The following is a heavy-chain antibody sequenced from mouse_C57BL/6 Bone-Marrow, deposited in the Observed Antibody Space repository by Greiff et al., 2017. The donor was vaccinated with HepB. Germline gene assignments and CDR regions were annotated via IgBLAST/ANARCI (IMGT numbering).Heavy chain of an antibody. CDR3: ARWGIYYFDY. Sequence: VQLQQSGPELVKPGASVKISCKASGYSFTGYYMNWVKQSPEKSLEWIGEINPSTGGTTYNQKFKAKATLTVDKSSSTAYMQLKSLTSEDSAVYYCARWGIYYFDYWGQGTTLTVSS. CDR1: GYSFTGYY. V-gene: IGHV1-42*01. CDR2: INPSTGGT. J-gene: IGHJ2*01. D-gene: IGHD1-1*01.